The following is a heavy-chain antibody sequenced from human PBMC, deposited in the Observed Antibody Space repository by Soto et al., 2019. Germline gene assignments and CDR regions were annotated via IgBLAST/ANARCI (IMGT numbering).Heavy chain of an antibody. CDR2: IYSGGST. Sequence: GGSLRLSCAASGFTVSSNYMSWVRQAPGKGLEWVSVIYSGGSTYYADSVKGRFTISRDNSKNTLYLQMNSLRAEDTAVYYCARDSPYGSGSYYAVWGQGPLVTVSS. CDR1: GFTVSSNY. J-gene: IGHJ4*02. V-gene: IGHV3-53*01. D-gene: IGHD3-10*01. CDR3: ARDSPYGSGSYYAV.